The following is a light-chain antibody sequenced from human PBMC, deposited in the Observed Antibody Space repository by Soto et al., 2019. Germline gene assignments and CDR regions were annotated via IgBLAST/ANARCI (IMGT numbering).Light chain of an antibody. V-gene: IGLV1-44*01. J-gene: IGLJ2*01. CDR1: SSNIGSNT. CDR2: SNN. CDR3: AAWDDSLNGVV. Sequence: QPVLTQPPSASGTPGQRVTISCSGSSSNIGSNTVNWYQQLPGTAPKLLIYSNNHRPSGVPDRVSGSKSGTSASLAISGLQSEDEADYYCAAWDDSLNGVVFGGGTKVTVL.